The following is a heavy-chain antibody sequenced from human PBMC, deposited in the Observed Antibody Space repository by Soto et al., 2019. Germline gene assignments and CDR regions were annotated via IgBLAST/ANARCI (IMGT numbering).Heavy chain of an antibody. D-gene: IGHD2-21*02. CDR2: MNPNSGNT. J-gene: IGHJ5*02. CDR1: GYTFTSYD. CDR3: ASEIKEGQFCGFGDCYSRGFDP. V-gene: IGHV1-8*01. Sequence: ASVKVSCKSSGYTFTSYDINWVRQATGQGLEWMGWMNPNSGNTGYAQKFQGRVTMTRNTSISTAYMELSSLRSEDTAVYYCASEIKEGQFCGFGDCYSRGFDPWGQGTLVTVSS.